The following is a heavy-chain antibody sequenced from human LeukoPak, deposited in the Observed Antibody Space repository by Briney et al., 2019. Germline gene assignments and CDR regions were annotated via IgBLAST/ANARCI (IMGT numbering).Heavy chain of an antibody. D-gene: IGHD2-2*01. Sequence: PGGSLRLSCAASGFTFSSYGMSWVRQAPGKGLEWVSASSGSGDPTYYADTVKGRFTISRDNSNNTLYLQMNSLGAEDTAIYYCAEDLGYCSSTSCYLTAFDIWGQGTMVTVSS. CDR1: GFTFSSYG. CDR2: SSGSGDPT. CDR3: AEDLGYCSSTSCYLTAFDI. V-gene: IGHV3-23*01. J-gene: IGHJ3*02.